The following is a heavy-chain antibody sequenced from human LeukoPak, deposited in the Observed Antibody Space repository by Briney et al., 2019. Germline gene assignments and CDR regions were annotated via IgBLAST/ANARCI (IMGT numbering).Heavy chain of an antibody. V-gene: IGHV3-48*02. Sequence: PGGSLRLSCAASRFTFNNYAMDWVRQAPGKGLEWVSHITASGTAMFYADSVKGRFTISRDNAKNSLYLQMNSLRDEDTAVYYCASSGCYRFDYWGQGTLVTVSS. CDR1: RFTFNNYA. CDR2: ITASGTAM. CDR3: ASSGCYRFDY. D-gene: IGHD1-26*01. J-gene: IGHJ4*02.